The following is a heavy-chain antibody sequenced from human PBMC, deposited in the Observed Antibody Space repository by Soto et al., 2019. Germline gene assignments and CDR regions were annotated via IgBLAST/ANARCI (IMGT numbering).Heavy chain of an antibody. CDR1: GGTFSSYA. J-gene: IGHJ6*02. Sequence: VQLVQSGAEVKKPGSSVKVSCKASGGTFSSYAISWVRQAPGQGLEWMGGIIPIFGTANYAQKFQGRVTITADESTSTAYMELSSLRSEDTAVYYCARDLWVSSGWPVYYYYGMDVWGQGTTVTVSS. V-gene: IGHV1-69*01. CDR2: IIPIFGTA. CDR3: ARDLWVSSGWPVYYYYGMDV. D-gene: IGHD6-19*01.